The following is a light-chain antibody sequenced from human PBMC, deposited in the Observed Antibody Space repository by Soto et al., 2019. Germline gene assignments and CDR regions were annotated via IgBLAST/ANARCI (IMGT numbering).Light chain of an antibody. CDR3: QRYNNAPRT. CDR1: EAISNY. CDR2: DAS. J-gene: IGKJ1*01. Sequence: DIQMTQSPSYLSSSVGDRFTITCRASEAISNYLAWYQQKPGKVPKLLIYDASTLQSGVPSRFSGSGSGTDFTLTISSLQPEDVATYYCQRYNNAPRTFGQGTKVDI. V-gene: IGKV1-27*01.